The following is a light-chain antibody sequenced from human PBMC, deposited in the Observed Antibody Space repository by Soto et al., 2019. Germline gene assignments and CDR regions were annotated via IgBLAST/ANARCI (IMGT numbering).Light chain of an antibody. CDR2: DVS. CDR3: NTDTPLNTSPIV. V-gene: IGLV2-14*01. J-gene: IGLJ1*01. Sequence: QSALTQPASVSGSPGQSITISCTGTSSDVGGYNFVSWSQQHPGKAPKFMIYDVSNRPSGVSTRFSGAKSGNTASLTISGLQAEDEADYYCNTDTPLNTSPIVFGTGTKVTVL. CDR1: SSDVGGYNF.